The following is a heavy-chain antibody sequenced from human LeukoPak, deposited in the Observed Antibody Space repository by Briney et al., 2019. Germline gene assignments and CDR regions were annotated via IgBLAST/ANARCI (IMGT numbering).Heavy chain of an antibody. CDR2: IYYSGST. V-gene: IGHV4-38-2*02. J-gene: IGHJ4*02. CDR3: ARERDSGTNY. CDR1: GYSISSGYY. D-gene: IGHD1/OR15-1a*01. Sequence: SETLSLTCTVSGYSISSGYYWGWIRQPPGKGLEWIGSIYYSGSTYYNPSLKSRVTISVDTSKNQFSLKLSSVTAADTAVYYCARERDSGTNYWGQGTLVTVSS.